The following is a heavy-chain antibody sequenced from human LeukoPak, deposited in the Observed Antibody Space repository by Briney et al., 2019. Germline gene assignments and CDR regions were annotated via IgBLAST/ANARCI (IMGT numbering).Heavy chain of an antibody. D-gene: IGHD2-2*01. V-gene: IGHV4-59*01. CDR2: IYYSGST. J-gene: IGHJ5*02. Sequence: SGTLCLTCAVSGGSISSYYWSWIRQPPGKGLEWIVDIYYSGSTNYNPSPKSRVTISVDTSKTQLSLKLSSVTAADTAVYYCARVGRDIGYCSSTSCYNWFDPWGQGTLVTVSS. CDR1: GGSISSYY. CDR3: ARVGRDIGYCSSTSCYNWFDP.